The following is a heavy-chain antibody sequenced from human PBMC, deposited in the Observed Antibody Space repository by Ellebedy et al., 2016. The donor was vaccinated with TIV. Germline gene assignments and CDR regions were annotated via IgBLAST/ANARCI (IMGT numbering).Heavy chain of an antibody. CDR3: AKGKGYSDAFDS. CDR2: ISANAINT. Sequence: GESLKISXAVSGFTFSRNVMNWVRQAPGKGLEWVSSISANAINTYDADSVKGRFTISRDNSKNILYLQMNGLRAEDTAIYYCAKGKGYSDAFDSWGQGTMVTVS. J-gene: IGHJ3*01. CDR1: GFTFSRNV. D-gene: IGHD5-18*01. V-gene: IGHV3-23*01.